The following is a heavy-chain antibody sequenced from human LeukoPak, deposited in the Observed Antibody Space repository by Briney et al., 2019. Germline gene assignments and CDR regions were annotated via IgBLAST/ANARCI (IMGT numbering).Heavy chain of an antibody. D-gene: IGHD3-3*01. J-gene: IGHJ4*02. CDR2: IYYSGST. Sequence: SETLSLTCTVAGGSISSGGYYWSWIRQHPGKGLEWIGYIYYSGSTYYNPSLKSRVTISVDTSKNQFSLKLSSVTAADTAVYYCARGSHYDFWSAYYTTYRPDYFDYWGQGTLVTVSS. V-gene: IGHV4-31*03. CDR1: GGSISSGGYY. CDR3: ARGSHYDFWSAYYTTYRPDYFDY.